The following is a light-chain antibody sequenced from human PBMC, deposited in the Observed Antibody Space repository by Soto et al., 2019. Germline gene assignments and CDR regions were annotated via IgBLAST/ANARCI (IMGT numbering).Light chain of an antibody. CDR2: AAS. Sequence: DIQLTQSPSFLSASVGDRVTITCRASQGISSYLAWYQQKPGKAPKLLIYAASTVQSGVTSRFSGSGSGTEFTLTISSLQPEDFATYYCQQLNSYPLTFGGGTKVEIK. J-gene: IGKJ4*01. CDR3: QQLNSYPLT. CDR1: QGISSY. V-gene: IGKV1-9*01.